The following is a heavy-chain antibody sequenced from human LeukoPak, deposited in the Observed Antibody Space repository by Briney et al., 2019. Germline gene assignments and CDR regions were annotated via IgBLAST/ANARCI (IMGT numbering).Heavy chain of an antibody. CDR2: INPSGGST. D-gene: IGHD2-15*01. Sequence: ASVKVSCKASGYTFTSYGISWVRQAPGQGLEWMGIINPSGGSTSYAQKFQGRVTMTRDTSTSTVYMELSSLRSEDTAVYYRARAFRRVVAPSGWFDPWGQGTLVTVSS. CDR1: GYTFTSYG. V-gene: IGHV1-46*01. CDR3: ARAFRRVVAPSGWFDP. J-gene: IGHJ5*02.